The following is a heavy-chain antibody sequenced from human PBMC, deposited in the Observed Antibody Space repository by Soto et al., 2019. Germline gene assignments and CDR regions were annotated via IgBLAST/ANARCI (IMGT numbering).Heavy chain of an antibody. V-gene: IGHV4-59*11. J-gene: IGHJ6*02. CDR2: IYYRGNT. D-gene: IGHD1-26*01. CDR1: GCSISSHY. CDR3: ARDGREASGIDV. Sequence: QVQLEESGPGLVKPSETLSLTCTVSGCSISSHYWSWVRQAPGKGLAWIGCIYYRGNTFNNPSLKSRGTISVDTSNNQFSLKLDSVTPADTAVYYCARDGREASGIDVWGQGTAVTVSS.